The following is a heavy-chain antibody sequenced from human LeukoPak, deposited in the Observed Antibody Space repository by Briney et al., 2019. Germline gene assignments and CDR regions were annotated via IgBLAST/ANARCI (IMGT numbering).Heavy chain of an antibody. CDR3: ARGRTGTTEGYFDY. J-gene: IGHJ4*02. CDR1: GFTFSSYA. CDR2: ISGSGGST. Sequence: PGGSLRLSCAASGFTFSSYAMSWVRQAPGKGLEWVSAISGSGGSTYYADSVKGRFTISRDNAKNSLYLQMNSLRAEDTAVYYCARGRTGTTEGYFDYWGQGTLVTVSS. V-gene: IGHV3-23*01. D-gene: IGHD1-7*01.